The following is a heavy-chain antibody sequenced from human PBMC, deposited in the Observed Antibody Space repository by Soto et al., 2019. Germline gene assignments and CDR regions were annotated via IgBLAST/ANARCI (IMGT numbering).Heavy chain of an antibody. V-gene: IGHV4-59*01. CDR1: GGSISSYY. Sequence: SEPLSVTCTVSGGSISSYYWSWIRQPPGKGLEWIGYIYYSGSTNYNPSLKSRVTISVDTSKNQLSLKLSSVTAADTAVYYCARGVQRNYYYGMDVWGQGTTVTVSS. D-gene: IGHD6-6*01. J-gene: IGHJ6*02. CDR2: IYYSGST. CDR3: ARGVQRNYYYGMDV.